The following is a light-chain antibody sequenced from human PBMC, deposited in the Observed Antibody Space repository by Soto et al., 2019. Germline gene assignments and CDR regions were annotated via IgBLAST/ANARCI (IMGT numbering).Light chain of an antibody. CDR1: QSFRGL. J-gene: IGKJ5*01. CDR3: QQYNNWPFS. Sequence: EFVLTQAPFTLWLCPVEIATLSCRASQSFRGLLAWYQQKPGQAPRLLIYDAYNRATGIPPRFSGSGSGTDFTLTISGLQSEDSAIYFCQQYNNWPFSFGQGTRLEIK. V-gene: IGKV3-11*01. CDR2: DAY.